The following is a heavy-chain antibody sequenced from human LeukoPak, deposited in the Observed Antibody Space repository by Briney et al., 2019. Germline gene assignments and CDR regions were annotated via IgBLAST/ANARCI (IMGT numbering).Heavy chain of an antibody. D-gene: IGHD3-3*01. CDR1: GFTFSSYD. V-gene: IGHV3-23*01. J-gene: IGHJ5*02. Sequence: GGSLRLSCAASGFTFSSYDMSWVRQAPGKGLEWVSAISGSGGSTYYADSVKGRFTIPRDNSKNTLYLQMNSLRAEDTAVYYCAKDQHRASYDFWSGRYGGSWFAPWGQGTLVTVS. CDR2: ISGSGGST. CDR3: AKDQHRASYDFWSGRYGGSWFAP.